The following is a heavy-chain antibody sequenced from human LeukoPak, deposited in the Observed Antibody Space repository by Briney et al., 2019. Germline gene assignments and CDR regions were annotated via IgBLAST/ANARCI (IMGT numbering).Heavy chain of an antibody. CDR2: INAGNGNT. D-gene: IGHD3-10*01. CDR1: GYTFTSYA. V-gene: IGHV1-3*01. J-gene: IGHJ4*02. CDR3: ARDPTDYYYGSGSPDY. Sequence: GASVKVSCKASGYTFTSYAMHWVRQAPGQRLEWMGWINAGNGNTKYSQKFQGRVTITRDTSASTAYMELSSLRSEDTAVYYCARDPTDYYYGSGSPDYWGQGTLVTVSS.